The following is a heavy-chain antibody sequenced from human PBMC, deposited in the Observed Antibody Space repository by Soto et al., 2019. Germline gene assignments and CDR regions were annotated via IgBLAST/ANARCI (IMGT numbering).Heavy chain of an antibody. V-gene: IGHV1-18*01. J-gene: IGHJ3*02. CDR2: TYNGNT. CDR1: GYTFTTYG. D-gene: IGHD2-8*01. Sequence: QGQLVQSGPEVKKPGASVKVSCKTSGYTFTTYGITWVRQAPGQRLEWMGWTYNGNTNYAQKFQGRVTMTTDTSTSTAYMERRSLRSDDTAVYYCARRVGLAPVYDAFDIWGHGTLVTVCS. CDR3: ARRVGLAPVYDAFDI.